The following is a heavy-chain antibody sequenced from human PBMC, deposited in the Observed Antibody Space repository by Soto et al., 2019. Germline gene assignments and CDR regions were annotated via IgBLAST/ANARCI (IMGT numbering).Heavy chain of an antibody. Sequence: QVQLVQCGAEVMKPGSSVKVSCKASGGTFSSYIISWVRQAPGQGLEWMGRIIPILGIANYAQKFQGRVTITADKSTSTAYMELSSLRSEDTAVYYCARFPQTAIVGAAYFDYWGQGTLVTVSA. CDR1: GGTFSSYI. CDR2: IIPILGIA. CDR3: ARFPQTAIVGAAYFDY. J-gene: IGHJ4*02. V-gene: IGHV1-69*02. D-gene: IGHD1-26*01.